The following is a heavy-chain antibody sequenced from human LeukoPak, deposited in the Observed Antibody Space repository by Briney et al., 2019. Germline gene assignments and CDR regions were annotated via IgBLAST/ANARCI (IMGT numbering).Heavy chain of an antibody. D-gene: IGHD6-19*01. CDR3: AIAKGPVDIVVAATGVFGY. CDR2: MNPNSGNT. Sequence: ASVKVSCKASGYTFTSYDINWVRQATGQGLEWMGWMNPNSGNTGYAQKFQGRVTMTRNTSISTAYMGLSSLRSEDTAVYYCAIAKGPVDIVVAATGVFGYWGQGTLVTVSS. J-gene: IGHJ4*02. CDR1: GYTFTSYD. V-gene: IGHV1-8*01.